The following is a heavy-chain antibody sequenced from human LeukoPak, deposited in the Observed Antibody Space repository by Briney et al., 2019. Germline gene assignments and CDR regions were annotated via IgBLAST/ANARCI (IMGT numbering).Heavy chain of an antibody. CDR1: GGSISSSSYY. CDR3: ARDLSSSWPLHARSYQRH. V-gene: IGHV4-39*07. Sequence: SETLSLTCTVSGGSISSSSYYWGWIRQPPGKGLEWIGSIYYSGTTYSNPSLKSRVTISLDTSKNQFSLKLSSVTAADTAVYYCARDLSSSWPLHARSYQRHWGQGTLVTVSS. D-gene: IGHD6-13*01. J-gene: IGHJ1*01. CDR2: IYYSGTT.